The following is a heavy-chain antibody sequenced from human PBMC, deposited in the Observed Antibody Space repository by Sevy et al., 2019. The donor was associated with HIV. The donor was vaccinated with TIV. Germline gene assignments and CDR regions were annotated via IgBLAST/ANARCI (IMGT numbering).Heavy chain of an antibody. D-gene: IGHD6-6*01. Sequence: GGSLRLSCAASGFTFSSYSMNWVRQAPGKGLEWVSSISSSNNYLYYADSLKGRFTITRDNANNSPYLHMNSLRAEDTAVYYCAGDLREYSSSSKYYFDYWGQGTLVTVSS. CDR1: GFTFSSYS. CDR2: ISSSNNYL. CDR3: AGDLREYSSSSKYYFDY. J-gene: IGHJ4*02. V-gene: IGHV3-21*01.